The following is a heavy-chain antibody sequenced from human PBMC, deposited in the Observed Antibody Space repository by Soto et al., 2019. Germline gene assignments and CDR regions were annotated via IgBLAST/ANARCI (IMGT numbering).Heavy chain of an antibody. J-gene: IGHJ4*02. D-gene: IGHD3-22*01. CDR1: GFTFTSSA. CDR2: IVVGSGNT. Sequence: SVKVSCKASGFTFTSSAMQWVRQARGQRLEWIGWIVVGSGNTNYAQKFQERVTITRDMSTSTAYMELSSLRAEDTAVYYCAKSPGMYYYDSSGYYHYDYWGQGTRVTVSS. V-gene: IGHV1-58*02. CDR3: AKSPGMYYYDSSGYYHYDY.